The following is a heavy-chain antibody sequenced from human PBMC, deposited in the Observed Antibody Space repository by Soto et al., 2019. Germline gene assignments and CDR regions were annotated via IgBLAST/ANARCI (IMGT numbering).Heavy chain of an antibody. J-gene: IGHJ6*03. CDR1: GFAFNPYR. CDR3: VRDLGRYFRSGYMDL. V-gene: IGHV3-21*02. CDR2: INEDSTYI. Sequence: EVQLVESGGGLVKPGGPRRLSCPASGFAFNPYRMNWVRKAPGKGLEWVSSINEDSTYIYNADSLRGRITISRDNAKDSLFLQMNSLRPDDTAVYYCVRDLGRYFRSGYMDLWGDGATVTVSS. D-gene: IGHD3-9*01.